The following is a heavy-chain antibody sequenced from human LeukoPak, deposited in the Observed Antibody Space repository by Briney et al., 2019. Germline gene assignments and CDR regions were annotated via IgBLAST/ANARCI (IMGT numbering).Heavy chain of an antibody. D-gene: IGHD6-13*01. CDR2: FDPEDGET. V-gene: IGHV1-24*01. J-gene: IGHJ3*02. Sequence: ASVKVSCKVSGYTLTELSMHWVRRAPGKGLEWMGGFDPEDGETIYAQKFQGRVTMTEDTSTDTAYMELSSLRSEDTAVYYCATADSSSWIRDAFDIWGQGTMVTVSS. CDR3: ATADSSSWIRDAFDI. CDR1: GYTLTELS.